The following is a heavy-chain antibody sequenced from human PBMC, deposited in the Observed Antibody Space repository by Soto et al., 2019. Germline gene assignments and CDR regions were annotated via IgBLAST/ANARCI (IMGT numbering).Heavy chain of an antibody. J-gene: IGHJ4*02. CDR2: INHSGST. D-gene: IGHD3-10*01. CDR1: GGSFSGYY. V-gene: IGHV4-34*01. CDR3: ARENMVRGVIILPHYFDY. Sequence: PSETLSLTCAVYGGSFSGYYWSWIRRPPGKGLEWIGEINHSGSTNYNPSLKSRVTISVDTSKNQFSLKLSSVTAADTAVYYCARENMVRGVIILPHYFDYWGQGTLVTVSS.